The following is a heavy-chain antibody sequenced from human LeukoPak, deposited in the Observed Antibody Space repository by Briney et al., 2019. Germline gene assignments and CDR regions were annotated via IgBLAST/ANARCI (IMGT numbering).Heavy chain of an antibody. D-gene: IGHD6-19*01. CDR2: TFFRSKWYN. J-gene: IGHJ4*02. CDR3: AREEWQWLTIDY. V-gene: IGHV6-1*01. CDR1: RDSVSSNSAA. Sequence: SQTLSLTCAVSRDSVSSNSAAWNWIRQSPSRGLEWLGRTFFRSKWYNDYALSVKSRITINPDSSKNQFSLQLNSVTPEDTAVYYCAREEWQWLTIDYWGQGTLVTVSS.